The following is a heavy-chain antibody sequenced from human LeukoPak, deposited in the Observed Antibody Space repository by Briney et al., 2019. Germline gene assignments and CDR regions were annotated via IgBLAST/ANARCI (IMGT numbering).Heavy chain of an antibody. CDR1: GFTFSDYY. CDR2: ISSSGSTI. J-gene: IGHJ4*02. V-gene: IGHV3-11*01. Sequence: GGSLRLSCAASGFTFSDYYMSWIRQAPGKGLEWVSYISSSGSTIYYADSVKGRFTISRDNAKNSLYLQMNSLRAEDTAVYYCARVARSDYDILTGYFDYWGQGTLVTVSS. D-gene: IGHD3-9*01. CDR3: ARVARSDYDILTGYFDY.